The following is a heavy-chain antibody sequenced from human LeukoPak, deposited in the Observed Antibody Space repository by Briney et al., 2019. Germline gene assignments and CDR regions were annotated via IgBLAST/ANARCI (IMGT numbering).Heavy chain of an antibody. CDR2: IFSGGGT. CDR3: ARGGVVYPDSFDI. D-gene: IGHD2-15*01. CDR1: GFTVSSSY. V-gene: IGHV3-66*01. J-gene: IGHJ3*02. Sequence: GGSLRLSCAASGFTVSSSYMNWVRQAPGRRLEWVSLIFSGGGTYYADSVKGRFTISRDNSKNTLFLQMNSLRAEDTAVYYCARGGVVYPDSFDIWGRGTMVTVSS.